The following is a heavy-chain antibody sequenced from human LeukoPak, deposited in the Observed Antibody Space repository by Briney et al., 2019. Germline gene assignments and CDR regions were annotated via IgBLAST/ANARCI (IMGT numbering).Heavy chain of an antibody. CDR2: ISDDENNK. J-gene: IGHJ3*02. V-gene: IGHV3-30*04. Sequence: PGGSLRLSCAASGFTFSSYAMRWVRQAPGKELEWVAVISDDENNKYYADSVKGRFTISRDNSKNTLYLQMNSLRGEDTAVYYCASVDDLDAFAMWGQGTMVTVSS. D-gene: IGHD5-12*01. CDR1: GFTFSSYA. CDR3: ASVDDLDAFAM.